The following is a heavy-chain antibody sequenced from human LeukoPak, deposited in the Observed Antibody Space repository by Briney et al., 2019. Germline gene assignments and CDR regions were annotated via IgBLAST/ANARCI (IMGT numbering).Heavy chain of an antibody. D-gene: IGHD3-22*01. J-gene: IGHJ4*02. Sequence: SETLSLTCTVSGGSISTYYWSWIRQPPGKGLEWIGYIHYSRITNYNPPLKSRVTISVDTSKNQFSLKLSSVTAADTAVYYCARVPFNYYDSSGYYGFDSWGQGTLVTVSS. V-gene: IGHV4-59*01. CDR3: ARVPFNYYDSSGYYGFDS. CDR1: GGSISTYY. CDR2: IHYSRIT.